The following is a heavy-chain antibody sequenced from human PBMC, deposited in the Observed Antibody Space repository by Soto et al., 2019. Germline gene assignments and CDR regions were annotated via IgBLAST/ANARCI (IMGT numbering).Heavy chain of an antibody. CDR3: ASSTAYRIFDC. V-gene: IGHV2-5*02. J-gene: IGHJ4*02. CDR2: IFWDDDK. Sequence: QITLKESGPTLVKPTQTLTLTCTFSGFSLSTTGVGVGWIRQPPGKALEWLALIFWDDDKRYSPSLKSRLTITKDTPKNQVVLTMTNMDPVDTATYYCASSTAYRIFDCWGQGTLVTVSS. CDR1: GFSLSTTGVG. D-gene: IGHD3-16*01.